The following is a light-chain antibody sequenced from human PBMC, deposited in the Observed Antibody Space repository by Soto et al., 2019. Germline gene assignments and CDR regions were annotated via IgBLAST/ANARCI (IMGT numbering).Light chain of an antibody. Sequence: PGERVTLSCRVSQSVSSSYLTWYQQKPGQAPRLLIYGASTRATSIPARFSGSGSGTDFTLTISSLQPEDFAVYYCQQDYNLPSLTFGGGTKVEIK. V-gene: IGKV3D-7*01. CDR3: QQDYNLPSLT. CDR2: GAS. J-gene: IGKJ4*01. CDR1: QSVSSSY.